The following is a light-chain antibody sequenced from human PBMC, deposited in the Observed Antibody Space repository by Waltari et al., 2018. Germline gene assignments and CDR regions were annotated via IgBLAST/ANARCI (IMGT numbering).Light chain of an antibody. Sequence: EVVLPQSPGPLSMSAGERATLSCRASHSVSSTLAWYQQKPGQAPSLLIYVASTRATGIPDRFSGSGSGTDFRLTISRLEPEDVAVYYCLHYVRLLVTFGQGTKVEIK. CDR1: HSVSST. J-gene: IGKJ1*01. CDR3: LHYVRLLVT. V-gene: IGKV3-20*01. CDR2: VAS.